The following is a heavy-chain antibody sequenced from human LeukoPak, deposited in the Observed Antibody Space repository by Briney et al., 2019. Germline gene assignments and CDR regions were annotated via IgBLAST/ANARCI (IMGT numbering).Heavy chain of an antibody. Sequence: SETLSLTCTVSGGSISSSSYYWGWIRPPPGKGLEWIGSIYYSGSTYYNPSLKGRVTISVDSSKNQFSLKLSSVTAADTAVYYCARQELVAPTAFDIWGQGTMVTVSS. CDR1: GGSISSSSYY. CDR3: ARQELVAPTAFDI. J-gene: IGHJ3*02. CDR2: IYYSGST. D-gene: IGHD5-12*01. V-gene: IGHV4-39*01.